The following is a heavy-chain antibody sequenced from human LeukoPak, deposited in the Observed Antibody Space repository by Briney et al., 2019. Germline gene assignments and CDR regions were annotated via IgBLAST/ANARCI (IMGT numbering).Heavy chain of an antibody. CDR2: ISGSGGST. Sequence: GGSLRLSCAASGFTFSSYAMSWVRQAPGKGLEWVSVISGSGGSTYNADSVKGRFTISRDNSKNTLYLQMNSLRAEDTAVYYCAKDNSGYDYYFDYWGQGTLVTVSS. V-gene: IGHV3-23*01. J-gene: IGHJ4*02. CDR3: AKDNSGYDYYFDY. D-gene: IGHD5-12*01. CDR1: GFTFSSYA.